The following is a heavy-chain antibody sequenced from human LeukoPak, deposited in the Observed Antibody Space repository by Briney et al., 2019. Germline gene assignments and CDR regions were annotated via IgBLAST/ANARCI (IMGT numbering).Heavy chain of an antibody. CDR1: GGSISSYY. V-gene: IGHV4-59*12. CDR2: IYYSGST. J-gene: IGHJ3*02. Sequence: SETLSLTCTVSGGSISSYYWSWIRQHPGKGLEWIGYIYYSGSTNYNPSLKSRVTISVDTSKNQFSLKLSSVTAADTAVYYCARGTKEYGDYIHDAFDIWGQGTMVTVSS. D-gene: IGHD4-17*01. CDR3: ARGTKEYGDYIHDAFDI.